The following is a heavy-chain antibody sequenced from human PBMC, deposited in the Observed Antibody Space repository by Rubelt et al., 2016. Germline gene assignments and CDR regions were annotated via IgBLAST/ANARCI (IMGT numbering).Heavy chain of an antibody. D-gene: IGHD6-19*01. V-gene: IGHV1-18*01. CDR3: ARDRGSGWPVDY. Sequence: QVQLVQSGAEVKKPGASVKVACKASGYTFTSYGISWVRQAPGQGLEWMGWISAYNGNANYAQKLPGRCTMTPATSASTASMELRSLRSDVSAVYYCARDRGSGWPVDYWGQGTLVTVSS. CDR1: GYTFTSYG. J-gene: IGHJ4*02. CDR2: ISAYNGNA.